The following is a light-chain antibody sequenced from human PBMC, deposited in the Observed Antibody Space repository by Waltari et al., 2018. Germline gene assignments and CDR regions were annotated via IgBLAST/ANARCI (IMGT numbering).Light chain of an antibody. J-gene: IGKJ1*01. CDR1: QSVSRA. CDR3: QHYVRLPAT. V-gene: IGKV3-20*01. CDR2: GAS. Sequence: EIVLTQSPGTLSLSPGERATLSCRASQSVSRALAGYQQKPGQAPRLLISGASNRATGIPDRFSGSGSGTDFSLTISGLEPEDFAVYYCQHYVRLPATFGQGTKVEIK.